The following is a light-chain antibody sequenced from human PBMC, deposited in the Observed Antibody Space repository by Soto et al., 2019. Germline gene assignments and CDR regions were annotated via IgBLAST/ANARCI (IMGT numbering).Light chain of an antibody. CDR1: QGISSY. Sequence: IQLTQSPSSLSASVGDRVTITCRASQGISSYLAWYQQKPGKAPKLLIYAASTLQSGVPSRFSGSGSGTDFTLPICSLQPEDFATYYCQQLNSYPLTFGGGTKVEIK. CDR3: QQLNSYPLT. J-gene: IGKJ4*01. CDR2: AAS. V-gene: IGKV1-9*01.